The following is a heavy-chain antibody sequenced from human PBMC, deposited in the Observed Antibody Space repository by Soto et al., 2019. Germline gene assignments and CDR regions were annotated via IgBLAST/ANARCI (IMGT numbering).Heavy chain of an antibody. J-gene: IGHJ1*01. CDR3: AKDRPFATYYEYFQH. V-gene: IGHV3-30*18. CDR2: ISYDGSNK. D-gene: IGHD3-22*01. CDR1: GFPFSSYC. Sequence: GGSPILSCATPGFPFSSYCMLGVRRAPGRGLEWVAVISYDGSNKYYADSVKGRFTISRDNSKNTLYLQMNSLRAEDTAVYYCAKDRPFATYYEYFQHWGQGTLVTVSS.